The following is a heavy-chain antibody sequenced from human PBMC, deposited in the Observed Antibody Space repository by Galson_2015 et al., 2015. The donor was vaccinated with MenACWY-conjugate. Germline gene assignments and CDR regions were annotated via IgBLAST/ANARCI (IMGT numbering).Heavy chain of an antibody. CDR2: ISSSSTYI. CDR3: ARDLSYQPLLHFSETPRGAFDI. J-gene: IGHJ3*02. Sequence: SLRLSCAASGLTFSSYTMNWVRQAPGKGLEWVSSISSSSTYIYYADSVKGRFTISRDHANNSLYLQMNNLRSDDTALYYCARDLSYQPLLHFSETPRGAFDIWGQGTMVTVSS. D-gene: IGHD2-2*01. CDR1: GLTFSSYT. V-gene: IGHV3-21*01.